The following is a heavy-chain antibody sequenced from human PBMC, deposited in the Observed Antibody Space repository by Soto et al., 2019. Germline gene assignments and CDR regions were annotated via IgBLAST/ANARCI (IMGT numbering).Heavy chain of an antibody. J-gene: IGHJ4*02. D-gene: IGHD3-10*01. V-gene: IGHV1-69*19. CDR3: ARDVQVHTPDFVY. CDR1: GGTFNTYA. Sequence: QVQLVQSGAEMKKPGSSVKVSCQSSGGTFNTYAMNWVRQAPGQGPEWMGDISPMFGAANYAPQFQGTVTIPADESTGTSDMQLSSLKSEDTALDFCARDVQVHTPDFVYWCQGTPVTVSS. CDR2: ISPMFGAA.